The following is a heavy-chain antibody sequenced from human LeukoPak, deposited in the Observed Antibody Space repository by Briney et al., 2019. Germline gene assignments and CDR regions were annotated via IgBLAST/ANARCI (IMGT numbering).Heavy chain of an antibody. CDR1: GFTFSSYG. V-gene: IGHV3-30*18. Sequence: GGSLRLSCAASGFTFSSYGMHWVRQAPGEGLEWVAVISYDGSKYYADSVKGRFTISRDNSKNTLYLQMNSLRAEDTAVYYCAKGEYYSIDYWGQGTLVTVSS. CDR3: AKGEYYSIDY. D-gene: IGHD2/OR15-2a*01. CDR2: ISYDGSK. J-gene: IGHJ4*02.